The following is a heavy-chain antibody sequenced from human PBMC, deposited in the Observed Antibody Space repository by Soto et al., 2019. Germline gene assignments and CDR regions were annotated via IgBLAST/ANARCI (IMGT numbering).Heavy chain of an antibody. CDR1: GGSISSDSLY. D-gene: IGHD2-15*01. J-gene: IGHJ6*02. V-gene: IGHV4-39*01. CDR2: IYYSGDT. Sequence: KTSETLSLTCTVSGGSISSDSLYWAWIRQPPGKGLEWIGIIYYSGDTYYNPSLAGRLTMSVDTSNQFSLTLRSVTAADTALYYCARNQPQRYCSGGTCRPAYGMDVWGQGTTVTVSS. CDR3: ARNQPQRYCSGGTCRPAYGMDV.